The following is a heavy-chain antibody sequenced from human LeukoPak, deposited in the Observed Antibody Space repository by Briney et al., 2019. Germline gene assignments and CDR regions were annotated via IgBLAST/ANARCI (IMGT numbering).Heavy chain of an antibody. D-gene: IGHD6-13*01. Sequence: ASVKVSCKASGYTFTGYYMHWVRQAPGQGLEWMGRINPNSGGTNYAQKFQGRVTMTRDTSISTAYMELSRLRSDDTAVCYCARGVAAAASIDYWGQGTLVTVSS. V-gene: IGHV1-2*06. CDR3: ARGVAAAASIDY. CDR2: INPNSGGT. J-gene: IGHJ4*02. CDR1: GYTFTGYY.